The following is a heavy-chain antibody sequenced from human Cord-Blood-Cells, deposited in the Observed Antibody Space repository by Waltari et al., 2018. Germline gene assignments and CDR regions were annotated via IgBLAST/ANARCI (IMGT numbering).Heavy chain of an antibody. CDR3: ARDDNWNYDY. V-gene: IGHV3-7*01. Sequence: EVQLVESGGGLVQPGGSLRLSCAASGFTFSNYWMSWVRQAPGKGLEWVANIKQDGSEKYYVDSVKGRFTISRDNAKNSLYLQMNSLRAEDTAVYYCARDDNWNYDYWGQGTLVTVSS. CDR1: GFTFSNYW. CDR2: IKQDGSEK. J-gene: IGHJ4*02. D-gene: IGHD1-20*01.